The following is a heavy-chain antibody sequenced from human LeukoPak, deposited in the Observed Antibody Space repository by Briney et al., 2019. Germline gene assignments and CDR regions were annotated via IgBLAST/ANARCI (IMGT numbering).Heavy chain of an antibody. CDR3: ARDRGYTQDY. Sequence: GGSLRLSCAASGFTFSTYWMHWVRQAPGKGLVWVSHIKSDGSSPSYADSVKGRFTISRDNAKNTLYLQMNSLRAEDTAVYYCARDRGYTQDYWGQGTLVSVSS. CDR2: IKSDGSSP. J-gene: IGHJ4*02. V-gene: IGHV3-74*01. CDR1: GFTFSTYW. D-gene: IGHD5-12*01.